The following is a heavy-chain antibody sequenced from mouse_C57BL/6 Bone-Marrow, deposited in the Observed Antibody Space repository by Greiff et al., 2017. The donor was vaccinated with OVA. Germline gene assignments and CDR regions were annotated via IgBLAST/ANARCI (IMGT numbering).Heavy chain of an antibody. CDR2: IYPGDGDT. J-gene: IGHJ3*01. D-gene: IGHD2-4*01. CDR1: GYTFTSYW. CDR3: ARSRDYEGGWFAY. V-gene: IGHV1-82*01. Sequence: QVQLQQPGAELVMPGASVKLSCKASGYTFTSYWMHWVKQRPGKGLEWIGRIYPGDGDTNYNGKFKGKATLTADKSSSTAYMQLSSLTSEDSAVYFCARSRDYEGGWFAYWGQGTLVTVSA.